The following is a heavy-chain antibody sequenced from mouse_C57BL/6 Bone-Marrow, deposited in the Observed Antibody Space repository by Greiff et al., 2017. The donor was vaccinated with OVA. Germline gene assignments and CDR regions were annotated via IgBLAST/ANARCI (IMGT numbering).Heavy chain of an antibody. V-gene: IGHV5-6*02. J-gene: IGHJ4*01. CDR3: ARRGGITTVVAPYAMDY. Sequence: EVKVVESGGDLVKPGGSLKLSCAASGFTFSSYGMSWVRQTPDKRLEWVATISSGGSYTYYPDSVKGRFTISRDNAKNTLYLQMSSLKSEDTAMYYCARRGGITTVVAPYAMDYWGQGTSVTVSS. D-gene: IGHD1-1*01. CDR2: ISSGGSYT. CDR1: GFTFSSYG.